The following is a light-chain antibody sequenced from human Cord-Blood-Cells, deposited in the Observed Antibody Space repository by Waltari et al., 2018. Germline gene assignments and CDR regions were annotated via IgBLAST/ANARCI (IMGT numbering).Light chain of an antibody. CDR1: SSDVGGYNY. CDR3: SSYTSSSTYV. CDR2: DVR. J-gene: IGLJ1*01. Sequence: QSALTQPASVSGSPGQSITISCTGTSSDVGGYNYVSWYQQHPGKAPKLMSYDVRNRPSGVSNLFSGSKSGNTASLTISGLQAEDEADYYCSSYTSSSTYVFGTGTKVTVL. V-gene: IGLV2-14*01.